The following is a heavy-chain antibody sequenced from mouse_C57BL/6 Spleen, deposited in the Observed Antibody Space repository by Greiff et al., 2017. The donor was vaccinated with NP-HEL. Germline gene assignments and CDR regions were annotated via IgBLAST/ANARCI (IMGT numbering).Heavy chain of an antibody. CDR3: TRRGIYYDYGAMDD. CDR2: IDPETGGT. Sequence: VQLQESGAELVRPGASVTLSCKASGYTFTDYEMHWVKQTPVHGLEWIGAIDPETGGTAYNQKFKGKAILTADKSSSTAYMELRSLTSEDSAVYYCTRRGIYYDYGAMDDWGQGTSVTVSS. D-gene: IGHD2-4*01. V-gene: IGHV1-15*01. J-gene: IGHJ4*01. CDR1: GYTFTDYE.